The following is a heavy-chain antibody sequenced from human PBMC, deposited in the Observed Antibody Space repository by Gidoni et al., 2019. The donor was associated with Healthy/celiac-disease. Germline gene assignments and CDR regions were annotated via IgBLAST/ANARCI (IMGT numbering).Heavy chain of an antibody. J-gene: IGHJ5*02. D-gene: IGHD6-13*01. CDR3: AKDPFPYSSSDNWFDP. V-gene: IGHV3-23*01. CDR1: GFTFSSYA. CDR2: ISGSGGST. Sequence: EVQLLESGGGLVQPGGSLRLSCAASGFTFSSYAMSWVRQAPGKGLEWVSAISGSGGSTYYADSVKGRFTISRDNSKNTLYLQMNSLRAEDTAVYYCAKDPFPYSSSDNWFDPWGQGTLVTVSS.